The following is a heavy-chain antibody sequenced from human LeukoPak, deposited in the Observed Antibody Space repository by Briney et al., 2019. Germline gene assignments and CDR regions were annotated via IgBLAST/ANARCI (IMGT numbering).Heavy chain of an antibody. CDR2: INPNSGRT. V-gene: IGHV1-2*02. CDR1: GYTFTGYY. CDR3: ARSSSGWYRYFDY. Sequence: ASVKVSCKASGYTFTGYYMHWVRQAPGQGLEWMGWINPNSGRTNYAQKFQGRVTMTRDTSISTAYMELSRLISDDTAVYYCARSSSGWYRYFDYWGQGTLVTVSS. J-gene: IGHJ4*02. D-gene: IGHD6-19*01.